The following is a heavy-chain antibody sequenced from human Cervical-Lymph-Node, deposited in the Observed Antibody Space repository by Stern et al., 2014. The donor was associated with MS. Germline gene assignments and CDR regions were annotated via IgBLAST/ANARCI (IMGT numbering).Heavy chain of an antibody. Sequence: QVQLQESGPGLVKPSQTLSLTCTVSGGSISSGTYYWSWIRQHPGKGLEWIGYIHYSGSTYYNPSLKSRVTISGDTSKNQFSLNLNSVTAADTAVYYCARELSSSWYNWFDPWGQGTLVTVPS. V-gene: IGHV4-31*03. CDR3: ARELSSSWYNWFDP. D-gene: IGHD6-13*01. J-gene: IGHJ5*02. CDR2: IHYSGST. CDR1: GGSISSGTYY.